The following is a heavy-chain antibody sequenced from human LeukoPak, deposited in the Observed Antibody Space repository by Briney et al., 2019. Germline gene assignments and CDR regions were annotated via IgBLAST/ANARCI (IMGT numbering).Heavy chain of an antibody. Sequence: GGSLRLSCAASGFTFSDYYMSWIRQAPGKGLEWGAVIWYDGSNKYYADSVKGRFTISRDNSKNTLYLQMNSLRAEDTAVYYCAKDSVYGSGFDYWGQGTLVTVSS. CDR1: GFTFSDYY. CDR2: IWYDGSNK. J-gene: IGHJ4*02. CDR3: AKDSVYGSGFDY. D-gene: IGHD3-10*01. V-gene: IGHV3-30*02.